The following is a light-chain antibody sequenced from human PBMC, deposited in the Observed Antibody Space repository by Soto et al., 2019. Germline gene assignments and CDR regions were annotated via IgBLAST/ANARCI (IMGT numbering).Light chain of an antibody. Sequence: QLVLTQPPSASGTPGQRVTISCSGSSSYIGSNTVNWYQQLPGTAPKLLIYSNNQRPSGVPDRFSGSKSGTSASLAISGLQSEDEADYYCAAWDDSLNGPVVFGGGTKLTVL. CDR1: SSYIGSNT. J-gene: IGLJ2*01. V-gene: IGLV1-44*01. CDR2: SNN. CDR3: AAWDDSLNGPVV.